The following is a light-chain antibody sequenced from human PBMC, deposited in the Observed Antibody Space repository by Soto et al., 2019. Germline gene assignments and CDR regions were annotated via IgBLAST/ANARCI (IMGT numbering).Light chain of an antibody. Sequence: EFFLTQSPFTLSLSPGERSALSCRASQSVSTVYLAWYQQRPGQAPSLLMYGASSRATGTQERFSGSGSGKDLTLTISRLEPADFELYYCQKYGSSNRTFGQGTNVDIK. V-gene: IGKV3-20*01. J-gene: IGKJ1*01. CDR1: QSVSTVY. CDR3: QKYGSSNRT. CDR2: GAS.